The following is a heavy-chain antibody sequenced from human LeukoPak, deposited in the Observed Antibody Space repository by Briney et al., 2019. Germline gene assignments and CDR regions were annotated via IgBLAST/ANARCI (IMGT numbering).Heavy chain of an antibody. CDR1: GFTFSSYG. V-gene: IGHV3-33*01. J-gene: IGHJ5*02. D-gene: IGHD1-20*01. CDR2: IGYDGSNK. Sequence: GRSLRLSCAASGFTFSSYGMHWVRQAPGKGLEWVAVIGYDGSNKYYADSVKGRFTISRDNSKNTLYLQMNSLRAEDTAVYYCAREGWPYNWNPYNWFDPWGQGTLVTVSS. CDR3: AREGWPYNWNPYNWFDP.